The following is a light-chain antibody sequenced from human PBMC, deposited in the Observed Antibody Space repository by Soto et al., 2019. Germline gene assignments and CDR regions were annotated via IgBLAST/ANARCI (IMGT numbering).Light chain of an antibody. CDR3: HQYGSSPWT. CDR2: XAX. V-gene: IGKV3-20*01. Sequence: EIVLTQSPGTLSLSPGERATLSCRASQSVSSSYLAWSQQKPGQXXXLXXYXAXSRATGIPDRFSGSGSGTDFTLTISRLEPEDFAVYFCHQYGSSPWTFGQGTKV. CDR1: QSVSSSY. J-gene: IGKJ1*01.